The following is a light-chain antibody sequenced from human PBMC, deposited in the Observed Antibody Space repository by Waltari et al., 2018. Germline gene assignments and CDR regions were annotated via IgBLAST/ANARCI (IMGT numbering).Light chain of an antibody. J-gene: IGLJ3*02. Sequence: QSALTHIPSVSGSPGQSVPISCTGTCSAIARFHRFSWYQTAPGPAPKLLIYEVPNRPSGVPDRFSGSKSGNTASLTISGLQADDEADYYCLSYTTSDTWVFGGGTKLTVL. V-gene: IGLV2-18*02. CDR2: EVP. CDR3: LSYTTSDTWV. CDR1: CSAIARFHR.